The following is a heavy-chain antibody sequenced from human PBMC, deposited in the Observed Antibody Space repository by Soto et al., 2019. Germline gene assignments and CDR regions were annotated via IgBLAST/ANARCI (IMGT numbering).Heavy chain of an antibody. CDR1: GFTFSSYG. CDR3: AKVIQGYYYYMDV. Sequence: QVQLVESGGGVVQPGRSLRLSCAASGFTFSSYGMHWVRQAPGKGLEWVAVISYDGSNKYYADSVKGRFTISRDNSKNTLYLQMNSLRDEDTAVYYCAKVIQGYYYYMDVWVKGTTVTVSS. V-gene: IGHV3-30*18. CDR2: ISYDGSNK. J-gene: IGHJ6*03.